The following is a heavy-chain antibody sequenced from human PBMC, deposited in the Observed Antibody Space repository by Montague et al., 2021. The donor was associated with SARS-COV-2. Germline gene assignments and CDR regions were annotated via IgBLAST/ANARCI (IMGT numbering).Heavy chain of an antibody. V-gene: IGHV2-5*02. J-gene: IGHJ4*02. CDR1: GFSLSTSGVG. CDR2: XYWDDDK. CDR3: AHKGSGLWSRPFDY. Sequence: PVLVKPTQTLTLTCTFSGFSLSTSGVGVGWIRQPPGKALEWLALXYWDDDKRYSPSLKSRLTITKDNSKNQVVLTMTNMDPVDTATYFCAHKGSGLWSRPFDYWGQGTLVTVSS. D-gene: IGHD3-3*01.